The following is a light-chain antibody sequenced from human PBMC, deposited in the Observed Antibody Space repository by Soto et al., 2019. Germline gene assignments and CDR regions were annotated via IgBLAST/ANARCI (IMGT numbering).Light chain of an antibody. CDR2: GAS. V-gene: IGKV3-20*01. CDR3: QQYGTSAIT. Sequence: EIVLTQSPGTLSLSLGERATLSCRASQSLTSNYLAWHQQKPGQAPRLLIYGASSRATGIPDRFSGSGSETDFTLTISRLEAEDSAVYYCQQYGTSAITFGQGTRLDIK. J-gene: IGKJ5*01. CDR1: QSLTSNY.